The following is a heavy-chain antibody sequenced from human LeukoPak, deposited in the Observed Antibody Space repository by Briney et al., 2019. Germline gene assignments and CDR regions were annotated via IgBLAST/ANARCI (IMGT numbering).Heavy chain of an antibody. CDR3: AREGGFYRPLDY. Sequence: SETLSLTCTVSGGSISTSSYYWDWIRQPPGKGLEWIGEVHLDGRTNFNPSLKSRLTMSVDLSENHVSLKLTSVTAADTAVYYCAREGGFYRPLDYSGQGTLVTVSS. D-gene: IGHD6-25*01. CDR1: GGSISTSSYY. V-gene: IGHV4-39*07. J-gene: IGHJ4*02. CDR2: VHLDGRT.